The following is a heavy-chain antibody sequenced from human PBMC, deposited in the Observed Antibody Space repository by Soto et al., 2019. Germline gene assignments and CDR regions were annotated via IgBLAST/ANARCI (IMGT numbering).Heavy chain of an antibody. CDR3: ARGRAYYDSSGYYYIDH. V-gene: IGHV4-30-4*01. J-gene: IGHJ4*02. CDR1: GGSISSDDYY. CDR2: IYHGGST. Sequence: QVQLQESGPGLVKPSQTLSLTCTVSGGSISSDDYYCIWIRQPPGKGLEWIGYIYHGGSTYYNPSLKGRITISVDTSKNQFSLKLSSVTAADTAVYYCARGRAYYDSSGYYYIDHWGQGALVTVSS. D-gene: IGHD3-22*01.